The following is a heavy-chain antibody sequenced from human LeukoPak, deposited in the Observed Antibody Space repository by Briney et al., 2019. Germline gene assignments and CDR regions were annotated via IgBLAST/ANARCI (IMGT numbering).Heavy chain of an antibody. CDR2: IIPILGIA. CDR3: ARAYYYGSGSHYYLDY. V-gene: IGHV1-69*04. J-gene: IGHJ4*02. Sequence: SVKVSCKASGGTFSSYAISWVRQAPGQGLEWMGRIIPILGIANYAQKFQGRVTITADKSTSTAYMELSNLRSEDTAVYYCARAYYYGSGSHYYLDYWGQGTLVTVSS. CDR1: GGTFSSYA. D-gene: IGHD3-10*01.